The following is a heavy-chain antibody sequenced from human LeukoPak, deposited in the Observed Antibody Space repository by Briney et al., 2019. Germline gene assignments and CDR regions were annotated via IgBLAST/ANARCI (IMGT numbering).Heavy chain of an antibody. D-gene: IGHD6-13*01. J-gene: IGHJ5*02. CDR2: IYYSGTT. CDR3: ARHRPISSPGPGRYFDP. V-gene: IGHV4-39*01. Sequence: SETLSLTCIVSDGSISSSSYYWGWIRQPPGKGLEWIGSIYYSGTTYYNPSLKSRVTISVDTSKNQFSLKLSFVTASDTAVYYCARHRPISSPGPGRYFDPWGQGALVTVSS. CDR1: DGSISSSSYY.